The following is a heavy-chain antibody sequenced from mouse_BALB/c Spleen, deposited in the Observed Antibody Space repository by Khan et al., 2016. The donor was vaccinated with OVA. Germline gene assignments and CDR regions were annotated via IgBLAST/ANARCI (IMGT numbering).Heavy chain of an antibody. Sequence: QVQLKESGPGLLAPSQSLSITCTVSGFSLTSYGVHWVRQPPGKGLEWLGVIWAGGSTNYNSATMSRLSISKDNSKSQVFLKLNSLQADDTAVYYCARGKGPFAYWGQGTMVTVSA. CDR1: GFSLTSYG. J-gene: IGHJ3*01. V-gene: IGHV2-9*02. CDR2: IWAGGST. CDR3: ARGKGPFAY.